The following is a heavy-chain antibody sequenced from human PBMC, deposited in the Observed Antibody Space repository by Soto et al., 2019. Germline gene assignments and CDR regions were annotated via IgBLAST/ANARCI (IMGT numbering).Heavy chain of an antibody. CDR3: ARQTSSWPFDY. CDR1: GYTFTSYG. V-gene: IGHV1-18*01. J-gene: IGHJ4*02. CDR2: ISTNNGNT. D-gene: IGHD6-13*01. Sequence: QVQLVQSGAEVKKPGASVKVSCKASGYTFTSYGISWVRQAPGQGPEWMGWISTNNGNTNYAQKIRGRVTMTTDTATSTAYMELRRLRSDDTAVYYCARQTSSWPFDYWGQGTLVTVSS.